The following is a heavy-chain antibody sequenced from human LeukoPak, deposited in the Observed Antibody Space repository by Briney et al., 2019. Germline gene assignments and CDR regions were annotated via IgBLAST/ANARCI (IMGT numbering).Heavy chain of an antibody. CDR1: GYTFTSYD. V-gene: IGHV1-8*01. CDR2: MSPNNGDT. D-gene: IGHD1-1*01. CDR3: ARNRPTTGDFIS. Sequence: GASVKVSCTTSGYTFTSYDINWVRQATGQGLEWLGWMSPNNGDTGYAQKFQGRVTMTRDTSTNTAYMELSALTSEDTAVYYCARNRPTTGDFISWGQGALVTVSS. J-gene: IGHJ4*02.